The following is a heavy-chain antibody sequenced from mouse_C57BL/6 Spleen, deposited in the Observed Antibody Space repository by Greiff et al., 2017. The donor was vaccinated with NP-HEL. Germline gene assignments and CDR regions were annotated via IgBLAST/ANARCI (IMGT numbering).Heavy chain of an antibody. CDR1: GYTFTSYW. D-gene: IGHD4-1*01. CDR2: FNPSNGGI. J-gene: IGHJ1*03. CDR3: ARGVSGAWGYWYFEV. V-gene: IGHV1-53*01. Sequence: QVHVKQPGTELVKPGASVKLSCKASGYTFTSYWMHWVKQRPGHGLEWIGNFNPSNGGINYNEKFKSKATQTVDKSSSTAYMKLSSLTSEDSSVSSCARGVSGAWGYWYFEVWGTGTTVTVSS.